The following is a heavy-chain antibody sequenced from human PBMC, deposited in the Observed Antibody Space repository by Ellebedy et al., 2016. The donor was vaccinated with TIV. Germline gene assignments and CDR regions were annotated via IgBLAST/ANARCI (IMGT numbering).Heavy chain of an antibody. V-gene: IGHV3-48*02. D-gene: IGHD2-2*01. Sequence: GESLKISXAASGFTLSRYGMNWVRQAPGKGLEWVAHNNAYNTAIFYADSVKGRFTISRDNAKNSLYLQMNSLRDEDTAVYYCARLVIYMDVWGKGTTVTVSS. J-gene: IGHJ6*03. CDR2: NNAYNTAI. CDR1: GFTLSRYG. CDR3: ARLVIYMDV.